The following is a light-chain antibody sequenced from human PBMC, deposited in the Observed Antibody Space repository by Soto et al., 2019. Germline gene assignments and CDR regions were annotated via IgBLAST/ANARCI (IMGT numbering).Light chain of an antibody. Sequence: EIVMTQSPATLSVSPGERATLSCRASQSVSRNLAWYQQKPGQAPRLLMYGASIRATGIPATFSGSGSGTEFTLTISSLQSEDFAVYYCQQYNDWPPYTFGQGTKLEIK. CDR2: GAS. CDR1: QSVSRN. J-gene: IGKJ2*01. V-gene: IGKV3-15*01. CDR3: QQYNDWPPYT.